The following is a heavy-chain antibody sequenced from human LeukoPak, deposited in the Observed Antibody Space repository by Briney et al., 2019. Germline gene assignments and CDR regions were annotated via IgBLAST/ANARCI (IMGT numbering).Heavy chain of an antibody. D-gene: IGHD5-18*01. J-gene: IGHJ4*02. Sequence: GGSLRLSCAASGFTFSSYSMNWVRQAPGKGLEWVSSISSSSSYIYYADSLKGRFTISRDNAKNSLYLQMNSLRAEDTAVYYCASPTGGGYSYGYFDYWGQGTLVTVSS. CDR3: ASPTGGGYSYGYFDY. CDR2: ISSSSSYI. CDR1: GFTFSSYS. V-gene: IGHV3-21*01.